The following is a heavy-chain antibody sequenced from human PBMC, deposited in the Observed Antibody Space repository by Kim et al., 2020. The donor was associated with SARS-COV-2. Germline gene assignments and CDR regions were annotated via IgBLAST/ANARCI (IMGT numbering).Heavy chain of an antibody. J-gene: IGHJ4*02. Sequence: SGKGRITISRDHAKNSLYLQMNSLRAEDTAVYYCAGDRDVVVVAATLFDYWGQGTLVTVSS. D-gene: IGHD2-15*01. V-gene: IGHV3-21*01. CDR3: AGDRDVVVVAATLFDY.